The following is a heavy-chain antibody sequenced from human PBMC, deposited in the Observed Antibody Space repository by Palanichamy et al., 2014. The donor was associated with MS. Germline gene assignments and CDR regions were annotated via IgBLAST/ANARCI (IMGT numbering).Heavy chain of an antibody. CDR3: ARGNGDYYDSSGYYNGAFDI. D-gene: IGHD3-22*01. J-gene: IGHJ3*02. Sequence: ADSVKGRFTISRDNAKNSLYLQMNSLRAEDTAVYYCARGNGDYYDSSGYYNGAFDIWGQGTMVTVSS. V-gene: IGHV3-48*01.